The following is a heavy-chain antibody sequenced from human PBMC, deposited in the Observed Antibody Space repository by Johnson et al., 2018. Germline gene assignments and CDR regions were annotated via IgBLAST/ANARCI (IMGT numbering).Heavy chain of an antibody. V-gene: IGHV3-33*01. J-gene: IGHJ6*02. CDR3: ARDRESGGPYSSNHGVDV. CDR1: GFTFRNYG. CDR2: MWYAGSNE. Sequence: QVQLVQSGGGVVQPGRSLRPSCVASGFTFRNYGVHWVRQAPGQGPEWVAMMWYAGSNEVYADSVKGRFTISRDNPKNTLFLEMNTLRAEDTAVYDCARDRESGGPYSSNHGVDVWGQGTTVTVSS. D-gene: IGHD6-19*01.